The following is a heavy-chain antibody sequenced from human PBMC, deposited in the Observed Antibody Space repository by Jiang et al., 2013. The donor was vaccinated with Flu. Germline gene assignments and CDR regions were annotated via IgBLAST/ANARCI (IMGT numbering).Heavy chain of an antibody. D-gene: IGHD3-16*01. CDR3: ARHGGRHFDL. V-gene: IGHV4-4*02. CDR1: GDSITSNNW. J-gene: IGHJ2*01. Sequence: GSGLVKPSGTLSLTCTVSGDSITSNNWWTWVRQSPGKGLEWIGEIYPTGKTNYNPSLQSRVTISVDISKNQLSLKLSSVTAADTAVYYCARHGGRHFDLWGRGTPLTVSS. CDR2: IYPTGKT.